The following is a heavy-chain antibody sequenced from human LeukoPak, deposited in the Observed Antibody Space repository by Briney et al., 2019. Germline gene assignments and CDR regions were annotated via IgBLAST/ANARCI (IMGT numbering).Heavy chain of an antibody. CDR2: IYSGGST. V-gene: IGHV3-66*01. CDR1: GGSFSGYY. D-gene: IGHD6-19*01. J-gene: IGHJ4*02. CDR3: ARDGGSGWYELDY. Sequence: ETLSLTCAVYGGSFSGYYWSWIRQPPGKGLEWVSVIYSGGSTYYADSVKGRFTISRDNSKNTLYLQMNSLRAEDTAVYYCARDGGSGWYELDYWGQGTLVTVSS.